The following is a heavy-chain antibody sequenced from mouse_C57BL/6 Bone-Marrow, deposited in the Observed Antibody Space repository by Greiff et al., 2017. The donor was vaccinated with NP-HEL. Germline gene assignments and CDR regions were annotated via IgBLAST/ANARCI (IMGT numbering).Heavy chain of an antibody. Sequence: VQLQQPGAELVRPGSSVKLSCKASGYTFTSYWMHWVKQRPIQGLEWIGNIDPSDSETHYNQKFKDKATLTVDKSSSTAYMQLSSLTSEDSAVYYCARAPHYYYYPAWFAYWGQGTLVTVSA. CDR2: IDPSDSET. V-gene: IGHV1-52*01. CDR3: ARAPHYYYYPAWFAY. CDR1: GYTFTSYW. J-gene: IGHJ3*01. D-gene: IGHD2-4*01.